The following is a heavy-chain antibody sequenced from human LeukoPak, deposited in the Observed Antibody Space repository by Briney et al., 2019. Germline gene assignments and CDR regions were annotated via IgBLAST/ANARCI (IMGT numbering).Heavy chain of an antibody. Sequence: GESLKISCKISGYRLTNNWIGWVRQVPGKGLEWMGLIYPGYSDAKYSPSFQGPVTLSVDTSISTAYLQLGGLSASDTAIYYCVRFALSSSLDHWGQGTLVTVSS. V-gene: IGHV5-51*01. CDR2: IYPGYSDA. CDR1: GYRLTNNW. CDR3: VRFALSSSLDH. D-gene: IGHD6-13*01. J-gene: IGHJ5*02.